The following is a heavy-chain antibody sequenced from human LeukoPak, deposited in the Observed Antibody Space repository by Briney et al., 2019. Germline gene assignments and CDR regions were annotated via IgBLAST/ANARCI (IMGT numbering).Heavy chain of an antibody. Sequence: GASVKVSCKASGYTFTSYGISWVRQAPGQGLEWMGWTNAGNGNTKYSQKFQGRVTITRDTSASTAYMELSSLRSEDTAVYYCARGLRSKRDYSNPKNLYYYYYGMDVWGQGTTVTVSS. J-gene: IGHJ6*02. CDR3: ARGLRSKRDYSNPKNLYYYYYGMDV. CDR2: TNAGNGNT. CDR1: GYTFTSYG. D-gene: IGHD4-11*01. V-gene: IGHV1-3*01.